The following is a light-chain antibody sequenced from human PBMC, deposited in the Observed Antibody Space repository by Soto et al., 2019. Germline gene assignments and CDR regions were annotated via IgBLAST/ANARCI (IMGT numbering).Light chain of an antibody. CDR3: QQYNDWRQYT. CDR2: AAS. Sequence: EIILTQSPVTLSASPGERATLSCRASQSLNNDLAWYQHKPGQSPRLLIYAASSRATGVPARFSGSGSGTAFTLPISGLQSQDFAVSYCQQYNDWRQYTFGQGTRL. J-gene: IGKJ2*01. V-gene: IGKV3-15*01. CDR1: QSLNND.